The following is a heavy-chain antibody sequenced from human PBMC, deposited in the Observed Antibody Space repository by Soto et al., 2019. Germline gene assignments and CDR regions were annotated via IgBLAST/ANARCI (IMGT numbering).Heavy chain of an antibody. V-gene: IGHV1-46*01. CDR3: ARVRRSSGYYYGY. Sequence: ASVEVSCKASGYTFTSYYMHCVRPAPGQGLEWMGIINPSGGSTSYAQKFQGRVTMTRDTSTSTVYMELSSLRSEDTAVYYCARVRRSSGYYYGYWGQGTPVNVS. J-gene: IGHJ4*02. D-gene: IGHD3-22*01. CDR2: INPSGGST. CDR1: GYTFTSYY.